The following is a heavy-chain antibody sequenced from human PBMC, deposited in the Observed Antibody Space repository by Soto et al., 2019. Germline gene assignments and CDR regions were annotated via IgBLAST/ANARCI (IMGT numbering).Heavy chain of an antibody. CDR1: GYTFTSYG. CDR2: ISAYNGNT. J-gene: IGHJ6*02. Sequence: ASVKVSCKASGYTFTSYGISWVRQAPGQGLEWMGWISAYNGNTNYAQKLQGRVTMTTDTSTSTAYMELRSLRSDDTAVYYCARDLPGRVYYYYGMDVWGQGTTVTVSS. D-gene: IGHD2-15*01. V-gene: IGHV1-18*01. CDR3: ARDLPGRVYYYYGMDV.